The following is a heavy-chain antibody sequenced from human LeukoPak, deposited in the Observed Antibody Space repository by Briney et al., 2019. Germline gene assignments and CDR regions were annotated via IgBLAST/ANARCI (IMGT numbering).Heavy chain of an antibody. CDR2: INSDGSST. CDR1: EFTFNIYW. V-gene: IGHV3-74*01. CDR3: VRDVVDITPY. Sequence: GGSLRLSCAASEFTFNIYWMHWVRQAPGKGLVWVSRINSDGSSTNYADSVKGRFTISRDNAKNTLYLQMNSLRAEDTAVYYCVRDVVDITPYWGQGTLVTVSS. D-gene: IGHD3-22*01. J-gene: IGHJ4*02.